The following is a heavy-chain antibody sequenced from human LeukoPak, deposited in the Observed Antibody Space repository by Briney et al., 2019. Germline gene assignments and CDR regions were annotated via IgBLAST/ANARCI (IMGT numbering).Heavy chain of an antibody. CDR1: GYTFTSYG. Sequence: GASVKVSCKASGYTFTSYGINWVRQAPGQGLEWMGWISAYNGNTNYAQKLQGRVTMTTDTSTSTAYMELRSLRSDDTAVYYCAGDGPLRYFDWLAYYYYHGMDVWGQGTTVTVSS. J-gene: IGHJ6*02. CDR2: ISAYNGNT. D-gene: IGHD3-9*01. V-gene: IGHV1-18*01. CDR3: AGDGPLRYFDWLAYYYYHGMDV.